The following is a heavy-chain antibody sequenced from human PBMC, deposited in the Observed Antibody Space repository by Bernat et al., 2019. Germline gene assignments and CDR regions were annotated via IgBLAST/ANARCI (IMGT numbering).Heavy chain of an antibody. V-gene: IGHV3-7*03. CDR1: GFTFSSYW. CDR3: ARDKYGSPPGGDYYYYMDV. Sequence: EVQLVESGGGLVQPGGSLRLSCAASGFTFSSYWMSWVRQAPGKGLEWVANIKQDGSEKYYVDSVKGRFTISRDNDKNALYLKMNSLRAEDTAVYYWARDKYGSPPGGDYYYYMDVWGQGTTVTVSS. D-gene: IGHD2-2*01. CDR2: IKQDGSEK. J-gene: IGHJ6*03.